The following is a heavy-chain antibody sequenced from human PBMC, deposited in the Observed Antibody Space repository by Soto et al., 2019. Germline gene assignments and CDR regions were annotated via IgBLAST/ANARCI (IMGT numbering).Heavy chain of an antibody. J-gene: IGHJ3*01. Sequence: EEQLVETGGGWIQPGGSLRLSCAVSGFTVIRDYMNWVRQAPGKGLEWVAVIYSGGTTYHADPVKGRFTISRDNSGNTLFLQMNSLRAEDTAMYYCARSTEWNAFDLWGQGTMVTVSS. CDR2: IYSGGTT. D-gene: IGHD3-3*01. V-gene: IGHV3-53*02. CDR3: ARSTEWNAFDL. CDR1: GFTVIRDY.